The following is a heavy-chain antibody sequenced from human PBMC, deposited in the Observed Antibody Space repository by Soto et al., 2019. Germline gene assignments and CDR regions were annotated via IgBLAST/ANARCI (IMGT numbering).Heavy chain of an antibody. CDR1: GGSFSGYY. D-gene: IGHD3-9*01. CDR3: ARGHRYFDWLSRLYYYYGMDV. J-gene: IGHJ6*02. V-gene: IGHV4-34*01. CDR2: INHSGST. Sequence: PSETLSLTCAVYGGSFSGYYWGWIRQPPGKGLEWIGEINHSGSTNYNPSLKSRVTISVDTSKNQFSLKLSSVTAADTAVYYCARGHRYFDWLSRLYYYYGMDVWGQGTTVTVSS.